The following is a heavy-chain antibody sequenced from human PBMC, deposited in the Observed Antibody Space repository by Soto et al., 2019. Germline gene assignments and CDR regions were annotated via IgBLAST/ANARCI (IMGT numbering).Heavy chain of an antibody. J-gene: IGHJ6*02. Sequence: PGGSLRLSCAASGLTFQTYGRNWVRQAPGKGLEWVAIIWYDGSIKYYADSMKGRFTISRDNSKNTMYLQMNSLRAEDTAVYYCARVDCTGNNCRPYAYYPMDVWGPGTTVTVSS. V-gene: IGHV3-33*01. CDR1: GLTFQTYG. CDR2: IWYDGSIK. D-gene: IGHD2-8*02. CDR3: ARVDCTGNNCRPYAYYPMDV.